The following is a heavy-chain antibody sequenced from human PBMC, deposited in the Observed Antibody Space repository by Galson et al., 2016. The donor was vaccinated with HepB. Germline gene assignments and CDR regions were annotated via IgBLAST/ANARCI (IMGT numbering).Heavy chain of an antibody. D-gene: IGHD6-19*01. CDR1: GYTFTGYY. J-gene: IGHJ5*02. Sequence: SVKVSCKASGYTFTGYYIHWVRQGPGQGLEWMGWINPNSGGTNYAQKFQGWVTMTRDTSISTAYMELSRLKSDDTAVYYCARGAVAGTVAPWGQGTLVTVSS. CDR3: ARGAVAGTVAP. V-gene: IGHV1-2*04. CDR2: INPNSGGT.